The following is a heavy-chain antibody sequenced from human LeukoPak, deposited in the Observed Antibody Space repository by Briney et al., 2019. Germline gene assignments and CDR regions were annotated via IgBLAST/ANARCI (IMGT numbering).Heavy chain of an antibody. V-gene: IGHV3-30*18. D-gene: IGHD1-26*01. CDR2: ISHDGGNK. J-gene: IGHJ6*02. CDR3: AKSGKDRYSGTYKRPAYYYYYYGMDV. Sequence: HPGGSLRLSCAASGFTFRTHDMHWVRQAPGKGLEWVAVISHDGGNKYYADSVKGRFTISRDNSKNKVYLQTNSLRAEDTAVYYCAKSGKDRYSGTYKRPAYYYYYYGMDVWGQGTTVTVSS. CDR1: GFTFRTHD.